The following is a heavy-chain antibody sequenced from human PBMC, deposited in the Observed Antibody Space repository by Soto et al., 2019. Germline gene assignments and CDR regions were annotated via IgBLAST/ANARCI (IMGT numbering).Heavy chain of an antibody. D-gene: IGHD6-13*01. V-gene: IGHV4-31*03. J-gene: IGHJ4*02. CDR3: AREAAAGTPYYFDY. Sequence: SETLSLTCTVSGGSISSGGYYWSWIRQHPGKGLEWIGYIYYSGSTYYNPSLKSRVTISVDTSKNQFSLKLSSVTAADTAVYYCAREAAAGTPYYFDYWGQGTLVTVSS. CDR2: IYYSGST. CDR1: GGSISSGGYY.